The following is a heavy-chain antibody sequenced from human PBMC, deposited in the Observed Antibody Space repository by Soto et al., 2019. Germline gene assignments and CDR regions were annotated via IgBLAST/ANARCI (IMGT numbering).Heavy chain of an antibody. D-gene: IGHD6-19*01. V-gene: IGHV4-61*01. J-gene: IGHJ6*02. CDR3: AREGRGYSSGWYVNGTPYGMDV. CDR2: IYYSGST. Sequence: SETLSLTCTFSCGSVISGSYYWSWIRQPPGKGLEWIGYIYYSGSTNHNPSLKSRVTISVDTSKNQFSLKLSSVTAADTAVYYCAREGRGYSSGWYVNGTPYGMDVWGQGTTVTVSS. CDR1: CGSVISGSYY.